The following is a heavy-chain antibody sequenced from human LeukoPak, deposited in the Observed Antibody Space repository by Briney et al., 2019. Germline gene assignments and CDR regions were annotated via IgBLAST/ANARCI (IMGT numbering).Heavy chain of an antibody. CDR3: ARDLSGSYFDF. V-gene: IGHV3-48*03. J-gene: IGHJ4*02. CDR2: ISGSGGNI. CDR1: GFTFSNYE. D-gene: IGHD1-26*01. Sequence: GGSLRLSCAASGFTFSNYEMNWVRQAPGKGLEWVSHISGSGGNIGYADSVKGRFTISRDNSKNTLYLQMNSLRAEDTAVYYCARDLSGSYFDFWGQGTLVTVSS.